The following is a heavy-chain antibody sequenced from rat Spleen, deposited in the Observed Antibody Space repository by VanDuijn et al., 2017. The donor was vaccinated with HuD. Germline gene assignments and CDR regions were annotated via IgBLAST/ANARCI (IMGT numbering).Heavy chain of an antibody. J-gene: IGHJ4*01. CDR3: ARHMIYNNYGLMDA. Sequence: EVQLVESGGGLVQPGRSLKLSCAASGFTFSNYDMAWVRQAPTKGLEWVASISTSGGSTYYRDSVKGRFTVSRDNAKSTLYLQMDSLRSEDTATYYCARHMIYNNYGLMDAWGQGASVTVSS. CDR1: GFTFSNYD. V-gene: IGHV5-25*01. CDR2: ISTSGGST. D-gene: IGHD1-10*01.